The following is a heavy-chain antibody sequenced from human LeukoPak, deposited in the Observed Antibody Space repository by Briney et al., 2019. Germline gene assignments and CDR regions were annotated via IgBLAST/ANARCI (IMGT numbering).Heavy chain of an antibody. CDR2: ISGSGGST. CDR1: GFTFSSYA. D-gene: IGHD4-23*01. CDR3: AKDLSSAANEVDITTVVTLSLAFDI. V-gene: IGHV3-23*01. Sequence: QPGGSLRLSCAASGFTFSSYAMSWVRQAPGKGLEWVSAISGSGGSTYYADSVKGRFTISRDNSKNTLYLQMNSLRAEDTAVYYCAKDLSSAANEVDITTVVTLSLAFDIWGQGTMVTVSS. J-gene: IGHJ3*02.